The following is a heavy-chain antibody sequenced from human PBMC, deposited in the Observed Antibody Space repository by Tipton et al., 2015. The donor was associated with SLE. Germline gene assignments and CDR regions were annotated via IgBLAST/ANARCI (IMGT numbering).Heavy chain of an antibody. CDR3: ARSALAVTYGEDV. CDR2: INHSGST. CDR1: GYSISSGYY. J-gene: IGHJ6*02. V-gene: IGHV4-38-2*02. D-gene: IGHD2-21*02. Sequence: TLSLTCTVSGYSISSGYYWSWIRQPPGKGLEWIGEINHSGSTNYNPSLKSRVTISVDTSKNQFSLKLSSVTAADTAVYYCARSALAVTYGEDVWGQGTTVTVSS.